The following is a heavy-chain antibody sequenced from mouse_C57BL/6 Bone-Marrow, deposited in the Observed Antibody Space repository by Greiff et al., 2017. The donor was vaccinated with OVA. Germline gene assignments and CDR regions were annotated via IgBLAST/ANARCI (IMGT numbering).Heavy chain of an antibody. CDR1: GYTFTDYY. CDR3: ARSLKSGYYVLFAY. D-gene: IGHD2-3*01. J-gene: IGHJ3*01. Sequence: EVQLQQSGPVLVKPGASVKMSCKASGYTFTDYYMNWVKQSHGKSLEWIGVINPYNGGTSYNQKFKGKATLTVDKSSSTAYMELNSLTSEDSAVYYCARSLKSGYYVLFAYWGQGTLVTVSA. V-gene: IGHV1-19*01. CDR2: INPYNGGT.